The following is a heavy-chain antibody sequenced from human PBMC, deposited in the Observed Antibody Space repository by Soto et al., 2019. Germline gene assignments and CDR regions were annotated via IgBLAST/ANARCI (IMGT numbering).Heavy chain of an antibody. CDR1: GGSISSGGYY. V-gene: IGHV4-31*03. CDR3: ARVVLGQQPPPFYYFDY. Sequence: QVQLQESGPGLVKPSQTLSLTCTVSGGSISSGGYYWSWIRQHPGKGLEWIGYIYYSGSTYYNPSLKSRVTISVDTSKNQFSLKLSSVTAADTAVYYCARVVLGQQPPPFYYFDYWGQGTLVTVSS. D-gene: IGHD6-13*01. J-gene: IGHJ4*02. CDR2: IYYSGST.